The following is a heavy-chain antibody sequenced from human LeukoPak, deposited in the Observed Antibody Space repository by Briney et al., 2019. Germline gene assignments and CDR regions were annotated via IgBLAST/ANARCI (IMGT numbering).Heavy chain of an antibody. D-gene: IGHD1-1*01. CDR3: ARVSSNNIYNERGAFDI. Sequence: PSETLSLTCTVSGGSISSSSYYWSWIRQPPGQGLEWIGIIYYSRSTNYNPSLKSRVIISVDTSKNQYSLKLSSVTAADTAVYYCARVSSNNIYNERGAFDIGGQGTMVTVSS. CDR2: IYYSRST. CDR1: GGSISSSSYY. V-gene: IGHV4-61*01. J-gene: IGHJ3*02.